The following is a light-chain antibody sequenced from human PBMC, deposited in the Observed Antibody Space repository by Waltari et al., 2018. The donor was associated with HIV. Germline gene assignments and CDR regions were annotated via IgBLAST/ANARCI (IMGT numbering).Light chain of an antibody. CDR1: SSDVGGSAF. J-gene: IGLJ2*01. Sequence: QSALTQPASVSGSPGQSLTISCAGTSSDVGGSAFVSWYQQHPGKAPKLMIYEVSNRPSGVSKRFSGSKSGNTASLTVSGLQAEDEADYYCSSYTGSSTYVVFGGGSKLTVL. V-gene: IGLV2-14*01. CDR2: EVS. CDR3: SSYTGSSTYVV.